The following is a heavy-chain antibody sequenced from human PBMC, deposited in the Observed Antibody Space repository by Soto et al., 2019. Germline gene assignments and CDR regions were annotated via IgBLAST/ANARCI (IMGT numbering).Heavy chain of an antibody. J-gene: IGHJ4*02. V-gene: IGHV3-9*01. CDR1: GFTFSDYN. CDR3: AKAGGSGSYYAFDY. CDR2: ISWNSGSI. D-gene: IGHD3-10*01. Sequence: GGSLRLSCAASGFTFSDYNMNWVRQAPGKGLEWVSGISWNSGSIGYADSVKGRFTISRDNAKNSLYLQMNSLRAEDTALYYCAKAGGSGSYYAFDYWGQGTLVTVSS.